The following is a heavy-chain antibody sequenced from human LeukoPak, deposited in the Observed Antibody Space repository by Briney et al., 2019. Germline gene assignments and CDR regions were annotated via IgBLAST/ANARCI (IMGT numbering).Heavy chain of an antibody. CDR3: ARGVTAAADTFDP. CDR2: IIPILGIA. Sequence: GASVKVSCKASGGTFGSYAISWVRQAPGQGLEWMGRIIPILGIANYAQKFQGRVTITADKSTSTAYMELSSLRSEDTAVYYCARGVTAAADTFDPWGQGTLVTVSS. V-gene: IGHV1-69*04. D-gene: IGHD6-13*01. CDR1: GGTFGSYA. J-gene: IGHJ5*02.